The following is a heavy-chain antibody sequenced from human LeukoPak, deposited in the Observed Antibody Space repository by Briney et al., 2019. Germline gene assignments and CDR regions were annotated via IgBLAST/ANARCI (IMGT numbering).Heavy chain of an antibody. Sequence: SETLSLTCTVSGYSISSGYYWGWIRQPPGKGLEWIGSIYHSGSTYYNPPLKSRVTISVDTSKNQFSLKLSSVTAADTAVYYCARSYYDSRRIWYFDYWGQGTLVTVSS. CDR3: ARSYYDSRRIWYFDY. CDR2: IYHSGST. D-gene: IGHD3-22*01. CDR1: GYSISSGYY. J-gene: IGHJ4*02. V-gene: IGHV4-38-2*02.